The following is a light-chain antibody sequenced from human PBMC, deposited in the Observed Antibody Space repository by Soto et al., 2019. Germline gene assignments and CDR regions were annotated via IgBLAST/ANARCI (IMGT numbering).Light chain of an antibody. CDR2: AAA. CDR3: QPCDSTPRT. Sequence: DIQMTQSPSSLSASVGDRDTITCRASQSISSYLNWYQQKPGKAPKLLIYAAASMQSGVPSRFSVSGSGTDFTLTISSRQPEDFATYYCQPCDSTPRTVGPETKVDIK. CDR1: QSISSY. V-gene: IGKV1-39*01. J-gene: IGKJ3*01.